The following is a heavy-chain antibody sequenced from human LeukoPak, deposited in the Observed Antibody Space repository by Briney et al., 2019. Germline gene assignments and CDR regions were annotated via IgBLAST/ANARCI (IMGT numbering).Heavy chain of an antibody. V-gene: IGHV4-59*01. CDR2: IYYSGST. J-gene: IGHJ3*02. CDR3: ARGYYYDSSGYYPGFNI. CDR1: GGSISSYY. D-gene: IGHD3-22*01. Sequence: SETLSLTRTVSGGSISSYYWSWIRQPPGKGLEWIGYIYYSGSTNYNPSLKSRVTISVDTSKNQFSLKLSSVTAADTAVYYCARGYYYDSSGYYPGFNIWGQGTMVTVSS.